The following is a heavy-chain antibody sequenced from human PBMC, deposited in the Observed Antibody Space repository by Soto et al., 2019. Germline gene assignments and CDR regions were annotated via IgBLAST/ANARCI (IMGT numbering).Heavy chain of an antibody. Sequence: SETLSLTCTVSGGSINNYYWSWIRQPPGKGLEWIGFISYSGTTNYDPSLKSRVTISLDTSNNQFSLKLSPVDAADTAVYYCARASGGLLTQVLLGILDLKLDYWGQGTLVTVFS. CDR1: GGSINNYY. CDR3: ARASGGLLTQVLLGILDLKLDY. D-gene: IGHD3-16*01. CDR2: ISYSGTT. J-gene: IGHJ4*02. V-gene: IGHV4-59*01.